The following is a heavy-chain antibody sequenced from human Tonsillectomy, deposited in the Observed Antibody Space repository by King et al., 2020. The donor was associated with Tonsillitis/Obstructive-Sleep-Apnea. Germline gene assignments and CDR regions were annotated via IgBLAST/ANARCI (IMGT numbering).Heavy chain of an antibody. D-gene: IGHD3-10*01. V-gene: IGHV3-30*01. J-gene: IGHJ5*02. Sequence: VQLVESGGGVVQPGRSLRLSCAASRFTFSSYAMHWVRQAPGKGLEWVAVISNDRSNKYYADSVKGRFTISRDNAKNTLYLQMNSLRAEDTAVYYCARGVFSDXGKRSFDPWGQGTLVTVSS. CDR1: RFTFSSYA. CDR2: ISNDRSNK. CDR3: ARGVFSDXGKRSFDP.